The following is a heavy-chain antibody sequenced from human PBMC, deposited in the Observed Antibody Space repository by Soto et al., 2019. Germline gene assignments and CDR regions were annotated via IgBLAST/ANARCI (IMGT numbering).Heavy chain of an antibody. CDR2: ISYDGSNK. CDR1: GFTFSSYA. D-gene: IGHD6-6*01. Sequence: GGSLRLSCAASGFTFSSYAMHWVRQAPGKGLEWVAVISYDGSNKYYADSVKGRFTISRDNSKNTLHLQMNSLRAEDTAVYYCARELSAARHYYYYGMDVWGQGTTVTVSS. J-gene: IGHJ6*02. CDR3: ARELSAARHYYYYGMDV. V-gene: IGHV3-30-3*01.